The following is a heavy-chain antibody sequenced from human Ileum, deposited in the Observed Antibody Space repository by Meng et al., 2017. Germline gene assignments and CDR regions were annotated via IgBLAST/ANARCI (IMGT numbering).Heavy chain of an antibody. J-gene: IGHJ4*02. Sequence: GGSLRLSCAASAFTVSDHFMSWIRQAPGKGLEWMSYIGNGGSPIYYADSVKGRFTISRDNAKNSVYLQMNSLTAEDTAVYYCARTVDSSVDHWGQGTLVTVSS. CDR3: ARTVDSSVDH. V-gene: IGHV3-11*01. CDR2: IGNGGSPI. D-gene: IGHD6-6*01. CDR1: AFTVSDHF.